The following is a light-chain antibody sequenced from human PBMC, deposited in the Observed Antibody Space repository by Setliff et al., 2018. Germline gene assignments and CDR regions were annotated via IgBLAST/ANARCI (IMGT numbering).Light chain of an antibody. Sequence: QFVLTQPPSASGTPGQRVTISCSGSNSNIGNNTVNWYQQLPGTAPKLLIYDKNHRPSGVPARFSGSKSGTSASLAISGLQSEDEADYYCSGWDDSLNVVVFGGGTKVTVL. CDR3: SGWDDSLNVVV. J-gene: IGLJ2*01. CDR2: DKN. V-gene: IGLV1-44*01. CDR1: NSNIGNNT.